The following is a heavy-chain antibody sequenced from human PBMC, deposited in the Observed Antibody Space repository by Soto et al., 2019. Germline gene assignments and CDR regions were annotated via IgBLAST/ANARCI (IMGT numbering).Heavy chain of an antibody. CDR3: ARHLDIVVVPAALNIDY. D-gene: IGHD2-2*01. V-gene: IGHV4-4*02. CDR2: IYHSGST. Sequence: SETLCLTCAVSGGSISSSNWWSWVRQPPGKGLEWIGEIYHSGSTNYNPSLKSRVTISVDTSKNQFSLKLSSVTAADTAVYYCARHLDIVVVPAALNIDYWGQGTLVSVSS. J-gene: IGHJ4*02. CDR1: GGSISSSNW.